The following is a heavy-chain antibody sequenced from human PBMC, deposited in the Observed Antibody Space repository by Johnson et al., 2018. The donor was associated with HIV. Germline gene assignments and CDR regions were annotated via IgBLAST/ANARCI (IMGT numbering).Heavy chain of an antibody. CDR2: LYSGGSR. CDR3: AREATYFYDTSASPYAFDI. D-gene: IGHD3-22*01. J-gene: IGHJ3*02. V-gene: IGHV3-53*01. CDR1: GFTVSSNY. Sequence: MLLVESGGGLIQPGGSLRLSCAASGFTVSSNYMSWVRQAPGKGLEWVSVLYSGGSRYYADSLKGRFTISRDNAKNSLYLQINSLRAEDTAVYYCAREATYFYDTSASPYAFDIWGQGTMVTVSS.